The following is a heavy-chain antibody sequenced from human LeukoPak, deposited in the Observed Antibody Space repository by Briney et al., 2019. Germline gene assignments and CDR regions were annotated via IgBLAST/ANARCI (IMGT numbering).Heavy chain of an antibody. CDR1: GGSISTCRYY. CDR3: ARLSPYLGSGSSAFPDDY. J-gene: IGHJ4*02. CDR2: FWYSGNA. D-gene: IGHD3-10*01. Sequence: PSETLSLTCTVAGGSISTCRYYWGWIRQPPGKGLEGIGNFWYSGNAYYNPSLKSRVTMSVDTSKQQFSLNLTSVTVADTAVYYCARLSPYLGSGSSAFPDDYWGQGTLVTVSS. V-gene: IGHV4-39*01.